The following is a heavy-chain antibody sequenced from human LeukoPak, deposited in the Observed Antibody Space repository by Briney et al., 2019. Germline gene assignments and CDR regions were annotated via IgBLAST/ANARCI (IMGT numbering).Heavy chain of an antibody. CDR1: GDSISRYY. J-gene: IGHJ3*02. CDR3: AREGEDSSGYYSGDAFDI. D-gene: IGHD3-22*01. CDR2: IYYSGGT. V-gene: IGHV4-59*01. Sequence: SETLSLTCTVSGDSISRYYWSWIRQPPGKGLEWIGYIYYSGGTNYNPSLKSRVTISVDTSKNQFALKLSSVTDADTAVYYCAREGEDSSGYYSGDAFDIWGQGTMVTVSS.